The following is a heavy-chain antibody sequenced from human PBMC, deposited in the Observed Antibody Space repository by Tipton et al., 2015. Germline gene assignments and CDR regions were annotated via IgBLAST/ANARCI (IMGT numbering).Heavy chain of an antibody. CDR2: ISPYNGDT. CDR3: ARGGAAHDYGDYGGFDP. D-gene: IGHD4-17*01. V-gene: IGHV1-18*01. J-gene: IGHJ5*02. Sequence: QLVQSGAEVKKPGASVRVSCKASGYTFTNHAFSWVRQAPGQGLEWMGWISPYNGDTRYAQKFQGRFTMTTDSSTGTVYMELSSLRSEDTAVYYCARGGAAHDYGDYGGFDPWGQGTLVTVSS. CDR1: GYTFTNHA.